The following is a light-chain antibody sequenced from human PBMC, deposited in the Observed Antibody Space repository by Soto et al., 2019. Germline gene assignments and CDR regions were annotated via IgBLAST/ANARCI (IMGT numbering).Light chain of an antibody. J-gene: IGKJ1*01. Sequence: ILLTQSPGTLSVSPAEIATLSYRASQSVSSSYLAWYQQKPGRAPRLLIYDASKRATGIPARFSGSGFGTDFTLTISSLEPEDFAVYYCQQRSKWRTFGQGTK. V-gene: IGKV3D-20*02. CDR1: QSVSSSY. CDR3: QQRSKWRT. CDR2: DAS.